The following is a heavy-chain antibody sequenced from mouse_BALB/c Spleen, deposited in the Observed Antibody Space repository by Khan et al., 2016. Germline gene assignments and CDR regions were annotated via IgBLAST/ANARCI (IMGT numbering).Heavy chain of an antibody. V-gene: IGHV5-17*02. Sequence: EVELVESGGGLVQPGGSRKLSCAASGCTFSSFGMHWVRQAPEKGLEWVAFITSGSSAIYYADTVKGRFTVSRDNPKNTLFLQMTSLRSEDTAMYYCGRGDYWGKGTSLTVSS. CDR3: GRGDY. CDR2: ITSGSSAI. CDR1: GCTFSSFG. J-gene: IGHJ2*02.